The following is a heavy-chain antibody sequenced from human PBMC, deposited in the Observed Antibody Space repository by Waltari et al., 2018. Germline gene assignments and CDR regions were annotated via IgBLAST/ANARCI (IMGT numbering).Heavy chain of an antibody. CDR1: GLPLRTYD. D-gene: IGHD6-19*01. CDR2: ISGSGGTT. Sequence: EVELLESGGGLVQRGGSLRLSCVVCGLPLRTYDMSWVRPSPGKGLEWVSSISGSGGTTDYAESVKGRFTVSRDNSRNTLYLQLRSLGTEDTAVYYCAKGRESSVWFLYHYYFMDVWGRGTTVTVSS. J-gene: IGHJ6*03. V-gene: IGHV3-23*01. CDR3: AKGRESSVWFLYHYYFMDV.